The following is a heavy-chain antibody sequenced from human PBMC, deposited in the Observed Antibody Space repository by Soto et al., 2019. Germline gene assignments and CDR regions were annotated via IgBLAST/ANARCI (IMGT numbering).Heavy chain of an antibody. J-gene: IGHJ6*03. CDR2: IYSGGST. D-gene: IGHD6-13*01. CDR1: GFTVSSNY. Sequence: EVQLVESGGGLVQPGGSLRLSCAASGFTVSSNYMSWVRQAPGKGLEWVSVIYSGGSTYYADSVKGRFTISRDNSKNTLYLQMNSVRAEDTAVYYCARDKAAAGHYYYYYMDVWGKGTTVTVSS. V-gene: IGHV3-66*01. CDR3: ARDKAAAGHYYYYYMDV.